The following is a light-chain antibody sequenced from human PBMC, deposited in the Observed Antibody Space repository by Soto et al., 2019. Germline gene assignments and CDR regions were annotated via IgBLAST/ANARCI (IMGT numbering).Light chain of an antibody. CDR3: QQSRT. Sequence: DIQMTQSPSTLLASLEETVTITCRPTRTTNNWLAWYQHKPGKAPELLIYDVSALESGVPSRFSGSGSGTEFTLTISSLQPDDFATYYCQQSRTFGQGTKLEIK. V-gene: IGKV1-5*01. J-gene: IGKJ2*01. CDR1: RTTNNW. CDR2: DVS.